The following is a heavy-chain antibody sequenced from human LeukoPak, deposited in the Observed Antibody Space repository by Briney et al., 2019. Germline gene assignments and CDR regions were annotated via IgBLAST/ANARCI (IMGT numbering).Heavy chain of an antibody. D-gene: IGHD6-19*01. CDR3: ARGVSSGWYREYXAFDI. Sequence: EPGRSLRLSCAASGFTFSSYGMHWVRRAPGKGLEWVAVIWYDGSNKYYADSVKGRFTISRDNSKNTLYLQMNSLRAEDTAVYYCARGVSSGWYREYXAFDIWGQGIMVTVSS. J-gene: IGHJ3*02. V-gene: IGHV3-33*01. CDR2: IWYDGSNK. CDR1: GFTFSSYG.